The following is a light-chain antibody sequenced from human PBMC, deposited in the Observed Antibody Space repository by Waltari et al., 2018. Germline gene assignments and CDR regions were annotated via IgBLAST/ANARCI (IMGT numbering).Light chain of an antibody. CDR1: QTIKSSH. CDR2: GAS. J-gene: IGKJ2*01. V-gene: IGKV3-20*01. Sequence: ESVLTQSPGTLSLSPGERVTLSCRASQTIKSSHLACYQKKAGKAPRLLIYGASSRATGIPDSFSVGGSGTDFTLTINRLQPEDFAVYHCQQYGSSPYTFGQGTKLAIK. CDR3: QQYGSSPYT.